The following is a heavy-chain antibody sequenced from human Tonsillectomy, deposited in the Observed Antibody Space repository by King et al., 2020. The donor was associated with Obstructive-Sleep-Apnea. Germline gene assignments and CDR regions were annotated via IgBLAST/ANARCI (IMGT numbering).Heavy chain of an antibody. D-gene: IGHD3-10*01. CDR3: ARAQLWFGELLYQYYYGMDV. J-gene: IGHJ6*02. CDR1: GFTFSSYA. V-gene: IGHV3-30-3*01. Sequence: GQLVQSGGGVVQPGRSLRLSCTASGFTFSSYAMHWVRQAPGKGLEWVAVISYDGSNKYYADSVKGRFTISRDNSKNTLYLQMNSLRAEDTAVYYCARAQLWFGELLYQYYYGMDVWGQGTTVTVSS. CDR2: ISYDGSNK.